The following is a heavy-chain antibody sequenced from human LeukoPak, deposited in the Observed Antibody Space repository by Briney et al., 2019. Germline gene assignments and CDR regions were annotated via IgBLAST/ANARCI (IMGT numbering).Heavy chain of an antibody. CDR1: GYSISSGYY. J-gene: IGHJ4*02. CDR2: IYHSGST. CDR3: ARDPYYYDSSGYSALYYFDY. D-gene: IGHD3-22*01. Sequence: SETLSLTCAVSGYSISSGYYWGWIRPPPGKGLEWIGSIYHSGSTCYNPSLKSRVTISVDTSKNQFSLKLSSVTAADTAVYYCARDPYYYDSSGYSALYYFDYWGQGTLVTVSS. V-gene: IGHV4-38-2*02.